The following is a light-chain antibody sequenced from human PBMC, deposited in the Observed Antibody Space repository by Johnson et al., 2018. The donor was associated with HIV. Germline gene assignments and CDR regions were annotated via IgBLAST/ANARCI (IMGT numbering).Light chain of an antibody. J-gene: IGLJ1*01. V-gene: IGLV1-51*01. CDR3: GTWDSSLSAFYV. Sequence: QSVLTQPPSVSAAPGQKVTISCSGSSSNFGNYYVSWYQQIPGTAPKLLIYDNNKRPSGIPDRFSGSKSGTSATLGITGLQTGDEADYYCGTWDSSLSAFYVFGTGTKVTVL. CDR2: DNN. CDR1: SSNFGNYY.